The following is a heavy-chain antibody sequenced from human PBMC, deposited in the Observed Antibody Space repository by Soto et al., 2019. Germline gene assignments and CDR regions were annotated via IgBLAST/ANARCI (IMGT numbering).Heavy chain of an antibody. CDR1: GFTFSTFA. J-gene: IGHJ4*02. Sequence: EVQLLESGGGLVQPGGSLRLSCAASGFTFSTFAMSWVRQAPGKGLESVSRISGSGGTTYYADSVKGRFTISRDNSKNPLYLQVSSLRAEDTAVYYCAKEIGGYYFDSWGQGTLVAVSS. CDR2: ISGSGGTT. V-gene: IGHV3-23*01. CDR3: AKEIGGYYFDS. D-gene: IGHD3-16*01.